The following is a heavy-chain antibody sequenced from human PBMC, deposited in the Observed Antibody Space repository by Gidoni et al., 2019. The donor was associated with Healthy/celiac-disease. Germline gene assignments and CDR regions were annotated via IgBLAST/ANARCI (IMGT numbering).Heavy chain of an antibody. CDR1: GFTFSSYA. CDR3: AKGHGRIAAAGTMDY. V-gene: IGHV3-23*01. Sequence: EVQLLESGGGLVQPGGSLRLACAASGFTFSSYAMSWVRLAPGKGLGWVSAISGSGGSTYYADSVKGRFTISRDNSKNTLYLQMNSLRAEDTAVYYCAKGHGRIAAAGTMDYWGQGTLVTVSS. J-gene: IGHJ4*02. CDR2: ISGSGGST. D-gene: IGHD6-13*01.